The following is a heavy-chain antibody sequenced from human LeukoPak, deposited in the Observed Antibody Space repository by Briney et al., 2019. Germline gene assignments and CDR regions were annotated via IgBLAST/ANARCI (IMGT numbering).Heavy chain of an antibody. V-gene: IGHV3-21*01. CDR2: ISSSSSYI. J-gene: IGHJ4*02. CDR1: GFTFSSYS. D-gene: IGHD3-22*01. Sequence: GGSLRLSCAASGFTFSSYSVNWVRQAPGRGLEWVSSISSSSSYIYYADSVKGRFTISRDNAKNSLYLQMNSLRAEDTAVYYCANYYDSSGLRYWGQGTLFTVSS. CDR3: ANYYDSSGLRY.